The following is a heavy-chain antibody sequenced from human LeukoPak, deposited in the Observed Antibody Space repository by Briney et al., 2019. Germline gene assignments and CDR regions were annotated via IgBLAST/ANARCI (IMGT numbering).Heavy chain of an antibody. Sequence: PSETLSLTCAVYGGPFSGYYWSWIRQPAGKGLEWIGRIYTSGSTNYNPSLKSRVTMSVDTSKNQFSLKLSSVTAADTAVYYCARHVGRYYYDSSGYFDPWGQGTLVTVSS. CDR3: ARHVGRYYYDSSGYFDP. D-gene: IGHD3-22*01. CDR2: IYTSGST. J-gene: IGHJ5*02. V-gene: IGHV4-59*10. CDR1: GGPFSGYY.